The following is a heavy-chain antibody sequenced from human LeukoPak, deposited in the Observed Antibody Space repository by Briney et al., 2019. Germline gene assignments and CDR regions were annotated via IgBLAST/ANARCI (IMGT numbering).Heavy chain of an antibody. J-gene: IGHJ4*02. CDR1: GFTFGDTR. CDR2: IKQDGSEK. V-gene: IGHV3-7*03. Sequence: GSLRLSCAASGFTFGDTRMNWVRQVPGQGLEWVANIKQDGSEKFYVASVKGRFTISRDNGKSSLYLQMNSLRAEDTALYYCATSYDMGWLIGYWGQGTLVTVSS. CDR3: ATSYDMGWLIGY. D-gene: IGHD3/OR15-3a*01.